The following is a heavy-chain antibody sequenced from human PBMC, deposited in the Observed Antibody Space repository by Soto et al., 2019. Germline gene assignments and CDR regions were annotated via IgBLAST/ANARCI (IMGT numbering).Heavy chain of an antibody. V-gene: IGHV4-34*01. CDR1: GGSFSGYY. D-gene: IGHD3-9*01. Sequence: ASETLSLTCAVYGGSFSGYYCSWIRQPPGKGLEWIGEINHSGSTNYNPSLKSRVAISVDTSKNQFSLKLNSVTAADTAVYYCAPRYCDWGENWFDPWGQGTLVTVSS. J-gene: IGHJ5*02. CDR2: INHSGST. CDR3: APRYCDWGENWFDP.